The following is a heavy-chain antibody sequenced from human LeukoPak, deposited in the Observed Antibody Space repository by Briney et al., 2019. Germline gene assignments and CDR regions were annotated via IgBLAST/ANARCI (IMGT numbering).Heavy chain of an antibody. J-gene: IGHJ2*01. V-gene: IGHV4-59*01. CDR2: IDYSGST. CDR3: ARVGQGCFDL. Sequence: SSETLSLTCTVSGGSISIYYWSWIRQPPGKGLEWLGYIDYSGSTNYNPSLKSRVTISVDTSKNQFSLRLSSVTAADTATYYCARVGQGCFDLWGRGTLVTVSS. CDR1: GGSISIYY.